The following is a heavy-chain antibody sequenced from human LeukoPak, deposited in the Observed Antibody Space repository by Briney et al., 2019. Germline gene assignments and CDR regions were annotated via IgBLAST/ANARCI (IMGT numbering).Heavy chain of an antibody. CDR1: GFTFSSYG. CDR3: ARVSWFPGTSYYYMDV. D-gene: IGHD1-1*01. J-gene: IGHJ6*03. Sequence: PGGSLRLSCAASGFTFSSYGMSWIRQPPGKGLEWFGYIYDSGTTNYNPSLKSRVTISVDTSKNQFSLKLSSVTAADTAVYYCARVSWFPGTSYYYMDVWGKGTTVTVSS. CDR2: IYDSGTT. V-gene: IGHV4-59*01.